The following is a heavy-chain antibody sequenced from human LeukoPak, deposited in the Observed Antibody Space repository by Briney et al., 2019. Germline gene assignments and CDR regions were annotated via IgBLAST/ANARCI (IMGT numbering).Heavy chain of an antibody. D-gene: IGHD2-8*02. CDR1: GGSISSDGYY. V-gene: IGHV4-31*03. Sequence: SQTLSLICTVSGGSISSDGYYWSWIRQHPGKGLEWLGYIYYGGSTYYNPSLKSRVTISVDTSKNQFSLKLSSVTAADTAVYYCARDLVMDYWGQGTLVTVSS. CDR2: IYYGGST. J-gene: IGHJ4*02. CDR3: ARDLVMDY.